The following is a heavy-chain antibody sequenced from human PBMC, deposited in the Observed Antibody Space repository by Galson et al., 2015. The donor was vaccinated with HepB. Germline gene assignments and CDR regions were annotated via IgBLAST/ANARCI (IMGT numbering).Heavy chain of an antibody. CDR2: ISSSSSYT. J-gene: IGHJ3*02. CDR3: AGGDIVVVGAFDI. CDR1: GFTFSDYY. V-gene: IGHV3-11*06. D-gene: IGHD2-15*01. Sequence: SLRLSCAASGFTFSDYYMSWIRQAPGKGLEWVSYISSSSSYTNYADSVKGRFTISRDNAKNSLYLQMNSLRAEDTAVYYCAGGDIVVVGAFDIWGQGTMVTVSS.